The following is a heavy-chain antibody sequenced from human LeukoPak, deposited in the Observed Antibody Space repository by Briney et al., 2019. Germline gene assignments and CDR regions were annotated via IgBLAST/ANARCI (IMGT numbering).Heavy chain of an antibody. CDR3: ARAGYDFWSGYFPFDP. D-gene: IGHD3-3*01. J-gene: IGHJ5*02. V-gene: IGHV4-34*01. CDR2: INHSGST. Sequence: SETLSLTCAVYGGSFSGYYWSWIRQPPGKGLEWIGEINHSGSTNYNPSLKSRVTISVDTSKNQFSLKLSSVTAADTAVYYCARAGYDFWSGYFPFDPWGQGTLVTVSS. CDR1: GGSFSGYY.